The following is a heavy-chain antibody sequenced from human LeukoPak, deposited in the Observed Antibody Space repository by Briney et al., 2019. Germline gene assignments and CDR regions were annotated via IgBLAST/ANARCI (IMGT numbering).Heavy chain of an antibody. CDR2: INSDGSWT. CDR3: AGDSWLRGSGSYNYYYGMDV. D-gene: IGHD3-10*01. CDR1: GSYW. V-gene: IGHV3-74*01. J-gene: IGHJ6*02. Sequence: GGSLRLSCAASGSYWMHWIRQAPGKGLVWVSHINSDGSWTSYADSVKGRFTISRDNAKKSVYLQMNSLRAEDTSVYYCAGDSWLRGSGSYNYYYGMDVWGQGTTVTVSS.